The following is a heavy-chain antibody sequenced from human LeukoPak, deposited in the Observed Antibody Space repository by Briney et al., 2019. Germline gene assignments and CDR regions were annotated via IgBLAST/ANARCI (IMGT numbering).Heavy chain of an antibody. CDR1: GGSISSSSYY. Sequence: PSETLYLTCTVSGGSISSSSYYWGWIRQPPGKGLEWIGSIYYSGSTYYNPSLKSRVTISVDTSKNQFSLKLSSVTAADTAVYYCARHGYSDAFDIWGQGTMVTVSS. CDR3: ARHGYSDAFDI. V-gene: IGHV4-39*01. J-gene: IGHJ3*02. CDR2: IYYSGST. D-gene: IGHD2-21*01.